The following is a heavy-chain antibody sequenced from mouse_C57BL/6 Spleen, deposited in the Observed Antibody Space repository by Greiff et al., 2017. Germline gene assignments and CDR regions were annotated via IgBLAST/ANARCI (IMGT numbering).Heavy chain of an antibody. CDR1: GYTFTSYW. D-gene: IGHD4-1*01. CDR3: ATITGHFDY. V-gene: IGHV1-61*01. CDR2: IYPSDSET. Sequence: QVQLQQPGAELVRPGSSVKLSCKASGYTFTSYWMDWVKQRPGQGLEWIGNIYPSDSETHYNQKFKDKATLTVDKSSSTAYMQLSSLTSEDSAVYYSATITGHFDYWGQGTTLTVSS. J-gene: IGHJ2*01.